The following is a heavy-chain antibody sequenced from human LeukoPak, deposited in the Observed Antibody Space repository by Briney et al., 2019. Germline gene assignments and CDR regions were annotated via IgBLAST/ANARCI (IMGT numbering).Heavy chain of an antibody. D-gene: IGHD4-17*01. V-gene: IGHV1-2*02. CDR1: GYTFTDYF. CDR3: ARVFVTVTTNYYYMDV. J-gene: IGHJ6*03. CDR2: INPKSGGT. Sequence: ASVKVSCKASGYTFTDYFMNWVRQAPGQGLEWMGWINPKSGGTVYAQKFQGRVTMTRDTSSSTAYMELSRLRSDDTAVYYCARVFVTVTTNYYYMDVWGKGTTVTVSS.